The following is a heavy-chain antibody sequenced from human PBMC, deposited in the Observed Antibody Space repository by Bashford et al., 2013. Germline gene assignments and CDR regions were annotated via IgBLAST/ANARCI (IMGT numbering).Heavy chain of an antibody. CDR2: IYHSGST. V-gene: IGHV4-4*02. CDR1: GGSISSSNW. D-gene: IGHD6-6*01. CDR3: ASGGEQLALFDY. J-gene: IGHJ4*02. Sequence: SSETLSLTCAVSGGSISSSNWWSWVRQPPGKGLEWIGEIYHSGSTNYNPSLKSRVTISVDKSKNQFSLKLSSVTAADTAVYYCASGGEQLALFDYWGQGTLVTVSS.